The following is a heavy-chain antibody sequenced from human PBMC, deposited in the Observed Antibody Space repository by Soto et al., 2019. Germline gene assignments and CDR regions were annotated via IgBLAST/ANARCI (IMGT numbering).Heavy chain of an antibody. Sequence: ASVKVSCKASGYTFTSYGISWVRQASGQGLEWMGWISAYNGNTNYAQKFQDRVTMTIDRSTTTAYLELRSLTSDDTAVYYCAKNGHPPYYYYGMDVWGQGTTVTVSS. J-gene: IGHJ6*02. D-gene: IGHD2-8*01. CDR2: ISAYNGNT. CDR1: GYTFTSYG. V-gene: IGHV1-18*01. CDR3: AKNGHPPYYYYGMDV.